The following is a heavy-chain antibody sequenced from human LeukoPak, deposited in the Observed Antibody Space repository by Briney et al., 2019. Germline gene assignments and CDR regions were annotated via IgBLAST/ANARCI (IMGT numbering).Heavy chain of an antibody. CDR1: GGSISSGSYY. CDR2: IYTSGST. CDR3: ARVLVGDTRKSYYYYYMDV. V-gene: IGHV4-61*02. Sequence: PSETLSLTCTVSGGSISSGSYYWSWIRQPAGKGLEWIGGIYTSGSTNYNPSLKSRVTISVDTSKNQFSLKLSSVTAADTAVYYRARVLVGDTRKSYYYYYMDVWGKGTTVTVSS. J-gene: IGHJ6*03. D-gene: IGHD1-26*01.